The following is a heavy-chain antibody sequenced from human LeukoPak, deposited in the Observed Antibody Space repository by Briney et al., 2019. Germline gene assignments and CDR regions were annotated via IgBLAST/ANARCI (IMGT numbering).Heavy chain of an antibody. CDR2: ISDIGSI. CDR1: GGTISSYY. Sequence: SGTLSLTCTVSGGTISSYYWSWVRQPPGKGLEWIAYISDIGSINYNPSLKSRGTILLDTSQNQFSLKFSSVTAADTAVYYCAGHHPRNTVDFWGQGTLVTVSS. D-gene: IGHD2/OR15-2a*01. V-gene: IGHV4-59*08. J-gene: IGHJ4*02. CDR3: AGHHPRNTVDF.